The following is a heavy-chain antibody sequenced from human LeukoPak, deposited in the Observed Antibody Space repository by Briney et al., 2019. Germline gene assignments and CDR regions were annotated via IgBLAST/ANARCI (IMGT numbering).Heavy chain of an antibody. CDR3: ARDHSSGWWSFYYFDY. CDR2: ISAYNGNT. D-gene: IGHD6-19*01. V-gene: IGHV1-18*04. CDR1: GYTFTSYG. Sequence: ASVTVSCKASGYTFTSYGISWVRQAPGQGLEWMGWISAYNGNTNYAQKLQGRVTMTTDTSTSTAYMELRSLRSDATAVYYCARDHSSGWWSFYYFDYWGQGTLVTVSS. J-gene: IGHJ4*02.